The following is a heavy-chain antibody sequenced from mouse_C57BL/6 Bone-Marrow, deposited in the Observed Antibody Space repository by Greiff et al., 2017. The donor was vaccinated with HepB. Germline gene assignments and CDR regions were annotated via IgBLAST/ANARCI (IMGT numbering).Heavy chain of an antibody. J-gene: IGHJ1*03. V-gene: IGHV5-4*01. CDR1: GFTFSSYA. CDR2: ISDGGSYT. D-gene: IGHD2-3*01. CDR3: ARDDGYYWYCDV. Sequence: DVQLVESGGGLVKPGGSLKLSCAASGFTFSSYAMSWVRQTPEKRLEWVATISDGGSYTYYPDNVKGRFTISRDNAKNNLYLQMSHLKSEDTAMYYCARDDGYYWYCDVWGTGTTVTVSS.